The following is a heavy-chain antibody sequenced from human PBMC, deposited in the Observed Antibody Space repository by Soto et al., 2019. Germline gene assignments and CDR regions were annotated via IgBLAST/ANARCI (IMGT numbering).Heavy chain of an antibody. V-gene: IGHV3-23*01. CDR2: ISGGGGQT. Sequence: PGGSLRLSCAASGFTFSNYAMSWVRQAPGKGPEWVSAISGGGGQTYYLESVKGRFTISRDNSKNTVSLLLNSLRAEDTAVYYCAKRSSSSTFDYWGQGTLVTVSS. CDR1: GFTFSNYA. CDR3: AKRSSSSTFDY. J-gene: IGHJ4*02. D-gene: IGHD6-6*01.